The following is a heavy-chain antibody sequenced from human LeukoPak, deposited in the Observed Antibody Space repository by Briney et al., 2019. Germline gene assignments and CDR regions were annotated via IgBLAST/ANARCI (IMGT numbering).Heavy chain of an antibody. CDR1: GGSISSSNYY. V-gene: IGHV4-39*01. CDR2: LYYSGTT. J-gene: IGHJ5*02. CDR3: ARRGRGFGELGRWFDP. D-gene: IGHD3-10*01. Sequence: SETLSLTCTVSGGSISSSNYYWGWIRQAPGKGLEWIGSLYYSGTTYFNPSLKSRVTISVDTSKNQFSLKLTSVTAADTAVYYCARRGRGFGELGRWFDPWGQGTLVTVSS.